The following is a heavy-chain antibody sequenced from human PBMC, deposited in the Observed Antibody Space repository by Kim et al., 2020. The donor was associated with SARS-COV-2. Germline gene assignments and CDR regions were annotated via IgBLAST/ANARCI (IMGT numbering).Heavy chain of an antibody. J-gene: IGHJ6*02. Sequence: QGRVTMTRDTSTSTVYMELSSLRSEDTAVYYCARDRVVALIADYYYGMDVWGQGTTVTVSS. D-gene: IGHD2-15*01. CDR3: ARDRVVALIADYYYGMDV. V-gene: IGHV1-46*01.